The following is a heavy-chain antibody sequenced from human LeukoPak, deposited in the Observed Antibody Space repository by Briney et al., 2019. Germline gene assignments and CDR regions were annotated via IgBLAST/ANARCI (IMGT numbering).Heavy chain of an antibody. CDR3: ARGDVFDI. Sequence: PSETLSLTCTVSGGSISGYYWSWIRQPPGKGLEWVGYISYSGSTNYNPSLKSRVTISVDTSKNQYSLKLTSVTAADTAVYYCARGDVFDIWGQGTLVTVSS. CDR1: GGSISGYY. J-gene: IGHJ3*02. CDR2: ISYSGST. V-gene: IGHV4-59*01.